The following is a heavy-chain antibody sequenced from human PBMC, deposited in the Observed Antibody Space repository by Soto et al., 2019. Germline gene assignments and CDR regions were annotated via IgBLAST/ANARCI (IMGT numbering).Heavy chain of an antibody. J-gene: IGHJ4*02. CDR1: GFTFRNYA. CDR3: AKDRSSTSCYAFDY. D-gene: IGHD2-2*01. Sequence: PGGALILSCASSGFTFRNYAMSWARQAPGKGLQWVSAISGSGGTTHYADSVKGRFTISRDNSKNTLYLQMNSLRVEDTAVYYCAKDRSSTSCYAFDYWGQGSRVTVAS. V-gene: IGHV3-23*01. CDR2: ISGSGGTT.